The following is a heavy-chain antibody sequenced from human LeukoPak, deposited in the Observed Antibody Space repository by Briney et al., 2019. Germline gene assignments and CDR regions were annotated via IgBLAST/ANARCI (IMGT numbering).Heavy chain of an antibody. Sequence: PSETLSLTCTVSGGSISSGGHYWGWIRQQPGKGLEWIVYIYYRGTTYYSPSLKSRVSISLDTSKNQVSLKLTSVTAADTAVYYCARGADYGGNSVPFDYWGQGTLVTVSS. V-gene: IGHV4-31*03. CDR1: GGSISSGGHY. J-gene: IGHJ4*02. CDR2: IYYRGTT. D-gene: IGHD4-23*01. CDR3: ARGADYGGNSVPFDY.